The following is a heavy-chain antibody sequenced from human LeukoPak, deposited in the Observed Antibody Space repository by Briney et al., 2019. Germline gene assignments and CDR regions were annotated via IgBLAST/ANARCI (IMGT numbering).Heavy chain of an antibody. Sequence: PGGSLRLSCAASGFTFSSYWMSWVRQAPGKGLEWVANIKQDGSEKYYVDSVMGRFTISRDNAKNSLYLQMNSLRAEDTAVYYCSKEKSTVLTPGVDYWGQGTLVTVSS. D-gene: IGHD4-23*01. J-gene: IGHJ4*02. CDR3: SKEKSTVLTPGVDY. CDR2: IKQDGSEK. V-gene: IGHV3-7*01. CDR1: GFTFSSYW.